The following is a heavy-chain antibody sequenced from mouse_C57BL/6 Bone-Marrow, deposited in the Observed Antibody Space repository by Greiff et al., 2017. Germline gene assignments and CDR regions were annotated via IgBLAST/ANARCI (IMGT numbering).Heavy chain of an antibody. Sequence: VQLQQPGAELVKPGASVKMSCKASGYTFTSYWITWVKQRPGQGLEWIGDIYPGSGSTNYNEKFKSKATLTVDTSSSTAYMPLSRLTSEDSGVYYCAKRGHYWGQGTTLTGSP. CDR2: IYPGSGST. CDR1: GYTFTSYW. V-gene: IGHV1-55*01. CDR3: AKRGHY. J-gene: IGHJ2*01. D-gene: IGHD3-3*01.